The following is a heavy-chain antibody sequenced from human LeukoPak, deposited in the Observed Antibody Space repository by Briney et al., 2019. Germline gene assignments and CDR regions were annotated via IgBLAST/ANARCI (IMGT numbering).Heavy chain of an antibody. D-gene: IGHD3-9*01. Sequence: RIYXSXXTNYNPSLKSRVTMSVDTSKNQFSLKLSSVTAADTAVYYCARDSAYYDILTGYPGEYYFDYWGQGTLATVSS. J-gene: IGHJ4*02. CDR2: IYXSXXT. V-gene: IGHV4-4*07. CDR3: ARDSAYYDILTGYPGEYYFDY.